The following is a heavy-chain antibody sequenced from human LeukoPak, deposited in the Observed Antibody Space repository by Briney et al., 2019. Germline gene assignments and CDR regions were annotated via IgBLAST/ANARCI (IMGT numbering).Heavy chain of an antibody. V-gene: IGHV4-34*01. CDR2: INHSGST. Sequence: SETLSLTCAVYGGSFSGYYWSWIRQPPGKGLEWIGEINHSGSTNYNPSLKSRVTISVDTSKNQFSLKLSSVTAADTAVYYCARRPLGYSGTKSFDYWGQGTLVTVSS. D-gene: IGHD1-26*01. J-gene: IGHJ4*02. CDR3: ARRPLGYSGTKSFDY. CDR1: GGSFSGYY.